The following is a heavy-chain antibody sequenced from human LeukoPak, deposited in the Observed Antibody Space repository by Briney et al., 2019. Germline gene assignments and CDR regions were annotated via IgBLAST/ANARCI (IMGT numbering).Heavy chain of an antibody. D-gene: IGHD3-22*01. J-gene: IGHJ4*02. CDR3: AKDLSDSSGYYYNDY. CDR1: GFTFSSYA. Sequence: GGSLRLSCAASGFTFSSYAMSWVRQAPGKGPEWVSAISGSGGSTYYADSVKGRFTISRDNSKNTLYLQMNSLRAEDTAVYYCAKDLSDSSGYYYNDYWGQGTLVTVSS. CDR2: ISGSGGST. V-gene: IGHV3-23*01.